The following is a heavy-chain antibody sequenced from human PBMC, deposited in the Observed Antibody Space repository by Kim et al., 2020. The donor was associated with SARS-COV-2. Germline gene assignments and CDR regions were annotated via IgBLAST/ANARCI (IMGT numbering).Heavy chain of an antibody. D-gene: IGHD6-13*01. V-gene: IGHV5-10-1*01. CDR2: IDPSDSYT. Sequence: GESLKISCKGSGYSFTSYWISWVRQMPGKGLEWMGRIDPSDSYTNYSPSFQGHVTISADKSISTAYLQWSSLKASDTAMYYCARGGRAAGPMKNWFDPWGQGTLVTVSS. CDR3: ARGGRAAGPMKNWFDP. J-gene: IGHJ5*02. CDR1: GYSFTSYW.